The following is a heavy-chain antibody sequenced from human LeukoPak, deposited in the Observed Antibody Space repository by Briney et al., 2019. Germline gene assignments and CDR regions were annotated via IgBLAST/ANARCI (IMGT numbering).Heavy chain of an antibody. CDR2: ISSNGGST. J-gene: IGHJ4*02. D-gene: IGHD2/OR15-2a*01. Sequence: GGSLRLSCSASGFTFSSYAMHWVRQAPGKGLEYVSAISSNGGSTYYADSVKGRFTISRDNSKNTLYLQMSSLRAEDTAVYYRVKGREGFLDPYFDYWGQGTLVTVSS. CDR1: GFTFSSYA. V-gene: IGHV3-64D*06. CDR3: VKGREGFLDPYFDY.